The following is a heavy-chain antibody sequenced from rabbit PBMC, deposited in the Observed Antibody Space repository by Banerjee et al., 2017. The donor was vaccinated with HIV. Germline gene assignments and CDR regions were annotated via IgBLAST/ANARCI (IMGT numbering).Heavy chain of an antibody. D-gene: IGHD6-1*01. V-gene: IGHV1S40*01. CDR3: ARENTGYGYATFNL. CDR2: IGTSSGNT. J-gene: IGHJ4*01. CDR1: GFSFSSSYY. Sequence: QSLEESGGDLVKPGASLTLTCTASGFSFSSSYYMCWVRQAPGKGLELIACIGTSSGNTYYASWAKGRFTISKTSSTTVTLQMPSLTAADTATYFCARENTGYGYATFNLWGPGTLVTVS.